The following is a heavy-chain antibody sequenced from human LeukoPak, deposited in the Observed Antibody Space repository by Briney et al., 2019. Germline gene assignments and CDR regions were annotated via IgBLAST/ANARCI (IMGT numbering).Heavy chain of an antibody. J-gene: IGHJ4*02. CDR2: IYYSGST. CDR1: GGSISSHY. Sequence: SETLSLTCTVSGGSISSHYWSWLRQSPGKGLEWIGYIYYSGSTNYNPSLKSRVTISVDTSKNQFSLKLSSVTAADTAVYYCARQLTAMVDCFDYWGQGTLVTVSS. V-gene: IGHV4-59*08. CDR3: ARQLTAMVDCFDY. D-gene: IGHD5-18*01.